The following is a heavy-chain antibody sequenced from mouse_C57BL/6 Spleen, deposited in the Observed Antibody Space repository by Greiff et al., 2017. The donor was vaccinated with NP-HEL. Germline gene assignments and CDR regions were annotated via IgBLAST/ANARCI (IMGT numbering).Heavy chain of an antibody. CDR1: GYTFTSYW. CDR2: IYPGSGST. Sequence: QVQLKQPGAELVKPGASVKMSCKASGYTFTSYWITWVKQRPGQGLEWIGDIYPGSGSTNYNEKFKSKATLTVDTSSSTAYMQLSSLTSEDSAVYYCAREGYDGYLVYFDYWGQGTTLTVSS. CDR3: AREGYDGYLVYFDY. J-gene: IGHJ2*01. D-gene: IGHD2-3*01. V-gene: IGHV1-55*01.